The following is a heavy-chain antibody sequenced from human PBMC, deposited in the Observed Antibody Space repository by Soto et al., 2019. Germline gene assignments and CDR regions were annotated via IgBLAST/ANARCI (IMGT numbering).Heavy chain of an antibody. CDR3: AXXPGITXXRXXRDXYFDY. Sequence: PGGSLRLSCAASGFTFSSYAMSWVRQAPGKGLEWVSAISGSGGSTYYADSVKGRFTISRDNSKNTLYLQMNSLRAEDTAVYYCAXXPGITXXRXXRDXYFDYWGQGXXVTXXS. D-gene: IGHD3-10*01. CDR1: GFTFSSYA. CDR2: ISGSGGST. V-gene: IGHV3-23*01. J-gene: IGHJ4*02.